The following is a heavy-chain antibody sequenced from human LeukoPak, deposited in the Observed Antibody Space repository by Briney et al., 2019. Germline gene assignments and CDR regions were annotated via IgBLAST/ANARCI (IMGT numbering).Heavy chain of an antibody. CDR3: ATTYSSSSPEYFQH. V-gene: IGHV4-4*09. CDR2: IYTSGST. Sequence: SETLSLTCTVSGGSISSYYWSWILQPRGKGLEWIGYIYTSGSTNYNPSLKSRVTISVDTSKIQFSLKLSSVTAADTAVYYCATTYSSSSPEYFQHWGQGTLVTVSS. D-gene: IGHD6-6*01. CDR1: GGSISSYY. J-gene: IGHJ1*01.